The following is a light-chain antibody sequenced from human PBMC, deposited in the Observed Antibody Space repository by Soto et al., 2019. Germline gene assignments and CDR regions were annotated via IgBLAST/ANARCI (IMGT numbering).Light chain of an antibody. CDR1: NIESKS. CDR2: YDT. V-gene: IGLV3-21*04. J-gene: IGLJ3*02. Sequence: SYELTQPPSVSVAPGTTARITCGGNNIESKSVHWYQQKPGQAPVLVIYYDTDRPSGIPERFSGSNSGNTATLTISRVEAGDEADYYCQVWDSNTDHVVFGGGTQLTVL. CDR3: QVWDSNTDHVV.